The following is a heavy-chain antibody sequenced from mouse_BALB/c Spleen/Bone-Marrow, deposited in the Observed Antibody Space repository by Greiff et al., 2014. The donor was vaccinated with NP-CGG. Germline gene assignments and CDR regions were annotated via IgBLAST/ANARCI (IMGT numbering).Heavy chain of an antibody. CDR3: ARGAAYGYYLGLAY. J-gene: IGHJ3*01. CDR1: GYTFTDYN. Sequence: EVQGVESGPELVKPGASVKISCKASGYTFTDYNMHWVKQSHGKSLEWIGYIYPHNGGTVYKQKFKSKATLTVDNSSSTANMELRSLTSEDSAVYYCARGAAYGYYLGLAYWGQGTLVTVSA. CDR2: IYPHNGGT. D-gene: IGHD2-3*01. V-gene: IGHV1S29*02.